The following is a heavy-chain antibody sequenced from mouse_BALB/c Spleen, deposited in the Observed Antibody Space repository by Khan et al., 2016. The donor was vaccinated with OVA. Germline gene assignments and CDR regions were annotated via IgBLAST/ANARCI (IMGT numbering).Heavy chain of an antibody. D-gene: IGHD2-13*01. J-gene: IGHJ2*01. Sequence: EVQLQESGPELVRPGASVKISCKASGYSFTGYFMNWVMQSHGKSLEWIGRINPHIGETFYNQRFKDKATLTVDESSNTAHMELRSLASEDSAVYYCTRIYRGDFDYWGQGTTLTVSS. CDR1: GYSFTGYF. V-gene: IGHV1-20*02. CDR2: INPHIGET. CDR3: TRIYRGDFDY.